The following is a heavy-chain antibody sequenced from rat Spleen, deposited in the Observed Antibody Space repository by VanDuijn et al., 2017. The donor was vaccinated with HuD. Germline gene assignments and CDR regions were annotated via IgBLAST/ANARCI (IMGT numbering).Heavy chain of an antibody. Sequence: EVQLVESGGGLVQPGRSMKLSCAASGLSFSNYDMAWVRQAPTKGLEWVATFSYDGSTTYYRDSVKGRFTISRDIAKSTLYLQLDSLRSEDTATYYCTTDTFYDGTYYPGGFDYWGQGVMVTVSS. J-gene: IGHJ2*01. CDR2: FSYDGSTT. CDR3: TTDTFYDGTYYPGGFDY. D-gene: IGHD1-12*02. CDR1: GLSFSNYD. V-gene: IGHV5-20*01.